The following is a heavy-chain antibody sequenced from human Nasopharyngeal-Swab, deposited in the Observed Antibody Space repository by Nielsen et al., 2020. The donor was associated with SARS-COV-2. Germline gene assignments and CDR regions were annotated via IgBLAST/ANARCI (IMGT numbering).Heavy chain of an antibody. CDR1: GGSIRNSY. CDR3: ARHGADCTNGVCQTYFYFRMDV. Sequence: SETLSLTCTVSGGSIRNSYWSWIRQPPGKGLEWIGHIYSSGSTNSNPSLKSRVTISVDTSRNQFSLKLSSVTAADTAVYYCARHGADCTNGVCQTYFYFRMDVWGQGTAVSVSS. CDR2: IYSSGST. D-gene: IGHD2-8*01. J-gene: IGHJ6*02. V-gene: IGHV4-59*08.